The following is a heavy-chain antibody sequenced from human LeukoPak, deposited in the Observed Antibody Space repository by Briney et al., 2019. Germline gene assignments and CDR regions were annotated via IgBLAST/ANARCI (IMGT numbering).Heavy chain of an antibody. CDR1: GYTFTGYY. CDR2: INPNSGGT. V-gene: IGHV1-2*02. Sequence: GASVNVSCKASGYTFTGYYMHWVRQAPGQGLEWMGWINPNSGGTNYAQKFQGRVTMTRDTSISTAYMELSRLRPDDTAVYYCARASIVFELDPWGQGTLVTVSS. D-gene: IGHD2-15*01. J-gene: IGHJ5*02. CDR3: ARASIVFELDP.